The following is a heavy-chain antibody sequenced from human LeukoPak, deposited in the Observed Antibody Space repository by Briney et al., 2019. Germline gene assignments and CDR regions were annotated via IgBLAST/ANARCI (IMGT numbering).Heavy chain of an antibody. J-gene: IGHJ5*02. V-gene: IGHV1-8*01. CDR3: ARAHDIEGDYNWFDP. D-gene: IGHD2-15*01. Sequence: GASVKVSCKASGYTFTSYDINWVRQAPGQGLEWMGWMNPNSGNTGYAQKFQGRVTMTRNTSISTAYMELSSLRSEDTAVYYCARAHDIEGDYNWFDPWGQGTLVTVSS. CDR1: GYTFTSYD. CDR2: MNPNSGNT.